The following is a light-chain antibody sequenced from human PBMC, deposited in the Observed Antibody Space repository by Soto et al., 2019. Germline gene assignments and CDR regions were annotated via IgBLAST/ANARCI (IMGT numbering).Light chain of an antibody. CDR2: GAS. CDR3: QEYNKWPPYT. Sequence: EIVMTQSPATLSVSPGERATLSCRASQRVSSNLAWYQQKPGQAPRLLIYGASTRATGIPARFSGSGSGTEFTYTISSLQSEDFAVYFCQEYNKWPPYTFGQGTKLEIK. CDR1: QRVSSN. J-gene: IGKJ2*01. V-gene: IGKV3-15*01.